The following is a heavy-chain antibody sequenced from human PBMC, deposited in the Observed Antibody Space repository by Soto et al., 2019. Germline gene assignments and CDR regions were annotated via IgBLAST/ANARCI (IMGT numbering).Heavy chain of an antibody. CDR1: GLTFSYFA. D-gene: IGHD3-10*01. CDR3: ALLGRPGSGRPYYYGMDV. J-gene: IGHJ6*02. Sequence: EVQLLESGGGLVQPGGSLRLSCAVSGLTFSYFAMSWVRQAPGKGLEWVSAISGSGGITYYADSVKGRFTISRDNSKNTLFLQMNSLRAEDTAVYYCALLGRPGSGRPYYYGMDVWGQGTTVTVSS. CDR2: ISGSGGIT. V-gene: IGHV3-23*01.